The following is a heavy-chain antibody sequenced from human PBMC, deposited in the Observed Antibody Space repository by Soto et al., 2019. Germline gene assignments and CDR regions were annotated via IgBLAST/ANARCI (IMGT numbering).Heavy chain of an antibody. V-gene: IGHV3-21*01. J-gene: IGHJ6*01. CDR3: ARGGESITIFGVVTNYYYYGMDV. CDR1: GFTFSSYS. D-gene: IGHD3-3*01. CDR2: ISSSSSYI. Sequence: EVQLVESGGGLVKPGGSLRLSCAASGFTFSSYSMNWVRQAPGKGLEWVSSISSSSSYIYYADSVKGRFTISRDNAKNSLYLQMNSLRAEDTAVYYCARGGESITIFGVVTNYYYYGMDVW.